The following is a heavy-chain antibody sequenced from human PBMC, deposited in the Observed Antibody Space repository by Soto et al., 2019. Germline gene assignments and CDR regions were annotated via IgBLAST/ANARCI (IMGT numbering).Heavy chain of an antibody. CDR1: GFTFSSYA. Sequence: EVQLLESGGGLVQPGGSLRLSCAASGFTFSSYAMSWVRQAPGKGLEWVSAISGSGGSTYYADSVKGRFTISRDNSKNTLYLQMNSLGAEDTAVYYCAKDGYLGYQLPNHYDYWGQGTLVTVSS. CDR2: ISGSGGST. D-gene: IGHD2-2*01. CDR3: AKDGYLGYQLPNHYDY. J-gene: IGHJ4*02. V-gene: IGHV3-23*01.